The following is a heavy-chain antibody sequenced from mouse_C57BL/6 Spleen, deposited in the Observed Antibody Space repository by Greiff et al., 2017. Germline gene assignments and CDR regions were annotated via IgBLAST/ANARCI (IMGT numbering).Heavy chain of an antibody. J-gene: IGHJ3*01. CDR3: ARYGYSNYPWFAD. V-gene: IGHV1-15*01. D-gene: IGHD2-5*01. Sequence: QVQLKQSGAELVRPGASVTLSCKASGYTFTDYEMHWVKQTPVHGLEWIGAIDPETGGTAYNQKFKGKAILTADKSTSTAYMELRSLTSEDSAVXYCARYGYSNYPWFADWGQGTLVTVSA. CDR1: GYTFTDYE. CDR2: IDPETGGT.